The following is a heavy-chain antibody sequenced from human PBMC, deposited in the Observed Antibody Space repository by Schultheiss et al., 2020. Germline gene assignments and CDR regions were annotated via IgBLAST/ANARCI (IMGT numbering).Heavy chain of an antibody. J-gene: IGHJ6*02. Sequence: GGSLRLSCAASGFTFSSYSMNWVRQAPGKGLEWVSAISGSGGSTYYADSVKGRFTISRDNSKNTLYLQMNSLRAEDTAVYYCAKGGYCSGGSCPYYGMDVWGQGTTVTVSS. CDR3: AKGGYCSGGSCPYYGMDV. CDR1: GFTFSSYS. V-gene: IGHV3-23*01. D-gene: IGHD2-15*01. CDR2: ISGSGGST.